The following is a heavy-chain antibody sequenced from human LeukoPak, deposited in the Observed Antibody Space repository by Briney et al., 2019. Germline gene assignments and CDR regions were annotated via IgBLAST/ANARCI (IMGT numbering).Heavy chain of an antibody. D-gene: IGHD6-13*01. CDR2: ISRTGNSI. Sequence: GGSLRLSCAASGFIFTNYAMNWVRLPPGKGLECVSYISRTGNSIYYADSVKGRFTISRDSAKNSLYLQMNSLRAEDTAVYYCARGSYSSKWYGDYWGQGSLVTV. CDR1: GFIFTNYA. CDR3: ARGSYSSKWYGDY. J-gene: IGHJ4*02. V-gene: IGHV3-48*03.